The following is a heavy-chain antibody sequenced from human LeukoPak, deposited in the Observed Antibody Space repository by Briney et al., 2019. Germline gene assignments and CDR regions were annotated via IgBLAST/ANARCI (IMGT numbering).Heavy chain of an antibody. CDR3: ARLCRGYSYGYLYFDY. CDR1: GGSISSGGYY. D-gene: IGHD5-18*01. J-gene: IGHJ4*02. V-gene: IGHV4-31*03. CDR2: IYYSGST. Sequence: SETLSLTCTVSGGSISSGGYYWSWIRQHPGKGLEWIGYIYYSGSTYYNPSLKSRVTISVDTSKNQFSLKLSSVTAADTAVYYCARLCRGYSYGYLYFDYWGQGTLVTVSS.